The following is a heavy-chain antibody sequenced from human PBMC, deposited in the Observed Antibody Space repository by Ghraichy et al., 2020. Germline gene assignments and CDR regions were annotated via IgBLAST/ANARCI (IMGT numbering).Heavy chain of an antibody. CDR3: AGGVAYLDGTTRQWFDY. CDR2: IQYTGFT. D-gene: IGHD3-16*01. CDR1: GGSVSGNY. Sequence: SETLSLTCTVSGGSVSGNYWSWIRHSPGREPEWIGFIQYTGFTHYNPPLKSRVTMLVDMSRDQFSLTLTSMTAADTAVYYCAGGVAYLDGTTRQWFDYWGQGILVTVSA. J-gene: IGHJ4*02. V-gene: IGHV4-59*02.